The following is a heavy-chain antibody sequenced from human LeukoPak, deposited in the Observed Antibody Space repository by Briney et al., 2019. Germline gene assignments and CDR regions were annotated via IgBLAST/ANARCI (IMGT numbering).Heavy chain of an antibody. CDR1: GGSISSGGYS. V-gene: IGHV4-30-2*01. Sequence: PSETLSLTCAVSGGSISSGGYSWSWIRQPPGKGLEWIGYIYHSGSTYYNPSLKSRVTISVDRSKNQFSLKLSSVTAAGTAVYYCARDVEGYSGAFDPWGQGTLVTVSS. D-gene: IGHD5-12*01. CDR3: ARDVEGYSGAFDP. CDR2: IYHSGST. J-gene: IGHJ5*02.